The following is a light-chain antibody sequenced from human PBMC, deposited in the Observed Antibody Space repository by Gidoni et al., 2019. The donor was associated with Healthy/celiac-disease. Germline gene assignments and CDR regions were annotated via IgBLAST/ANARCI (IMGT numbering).Light chain of an antibody. Sequence: QSALTQPASVSGSPGQSITISCPGTSSDVGSYNLVSWYQQHPGKAPKLIIYEDNKRPSGVPNRFSGSKSGNTASLTISGLQAEDEADYYCCSYAGSSTVVFGGGTKLTVL. CDR1: SSDVGSYNL. V-gene: IGLV2-23*01. CDR2: EDN. J-gene: IGLJ2*01. CDR3: CSYAGSSTVV.